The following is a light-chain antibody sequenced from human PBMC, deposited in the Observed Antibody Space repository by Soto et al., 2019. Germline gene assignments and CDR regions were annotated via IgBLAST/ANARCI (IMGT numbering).Light chain of an antibody. Sequence: EIVLTQSPATLSLSPGERATLSCRASQSVGSYLAWHQQKPGQAPRLLIYYASNRASGIPARFSGSGSGTDFTLTISSLEPEDFAVYYCQQRSNWPPLTFGGGTKVDIK. J-gene: IGKJ4*01. V-gene: IGKV3-11*01. CDR1: QSVGSY. CDR3: QQRSNWPPLT. CDR2: YAS.